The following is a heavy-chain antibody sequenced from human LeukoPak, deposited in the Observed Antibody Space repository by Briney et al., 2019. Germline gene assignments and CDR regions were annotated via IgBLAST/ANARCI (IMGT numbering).Heavy chain of an antibody. J-gene: IGHJ6*03. D-gene: IGHD4-11*01. Sequence: PSETLSLTCTVSGYSISSGYYWGWIRQPPGKGLEWIGSIYQSGSTYYNPSLKSRVTISVDTSKNQFSLKLSSVTAADTAVYYCARDRTGQQLISRKEYYYMDVWGKGTTVTISS. CDR1: GYSISSGYY. CDR2: IYQSGST. V-gene: IGHV4-38-2*02. CDR3: ARDRTGQQLISRKEYYYMDV.